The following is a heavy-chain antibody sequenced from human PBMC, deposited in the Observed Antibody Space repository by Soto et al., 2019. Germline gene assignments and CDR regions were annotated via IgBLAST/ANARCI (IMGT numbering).Heavy chain of an antibody. J-gene: IGHJ4*02. CDR2: IWYDGSNK. D-gene: IGHD6-13*01. Sequence: GGSLRLSCAASVFTFSSYGMHWVRQAPGKGLEWVAVIWYDGSNKYYADSVKGRFTISRDNSKNTLYLQMNSLRAEDTAVYYCARDLVRGIAAAGFDYWGQGTLVTVSS. V-gene: IGHV3-33*01. CDR1: VFTFSSYG. CDR3: ARDLVRGIAAAGFDY.